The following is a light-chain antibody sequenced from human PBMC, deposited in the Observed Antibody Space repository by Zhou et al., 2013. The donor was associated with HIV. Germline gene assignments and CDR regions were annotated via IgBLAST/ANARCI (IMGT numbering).Light chain of an antibody. J-gene: IGKJ5*01. CDR2: GAS. Sequence: EIVLTQSPGTLSVSPGERATLSCRASQSVSYKLAWYQQKPGQAPRLLIHGASTRATVIPDRFSGSGSGTDFTLTISRLEPEDFAVYYCQQYGSSPPGTFGQGTRLEIK. V-gene: IGKV3-20*01. CDR1: QSVSYK. CDR3: QQYGSSPPGT.